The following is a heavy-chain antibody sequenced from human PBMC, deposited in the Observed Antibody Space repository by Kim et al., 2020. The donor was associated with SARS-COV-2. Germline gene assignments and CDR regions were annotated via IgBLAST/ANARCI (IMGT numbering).Heavy chain of an antibody. CDR2: IYYSGST. D-gene: IGHD6-19*01. CDR1: GGSISSSSYY. J-gene: IGHJ5*02. Sequence: SETLSLTCTVSGGSISSSSYYWGWIRQPPGKGLEWIGSIYYSGSTYYNPSLKSRVTISVDTSKNQFSLKLSSVTAADTAVYYCARAVAGTHNWFDPWGQGTLVTVSS. V-gene: IGHV4-39*07. CDR3: ARAVAGTHNWFDP.